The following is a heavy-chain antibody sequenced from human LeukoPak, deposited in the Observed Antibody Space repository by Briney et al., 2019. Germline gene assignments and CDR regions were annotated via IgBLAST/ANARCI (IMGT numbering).Heavy chain of an antibody. CDR3: ARFAFSSLRLDY. V-gene: IGHV4-61*02. J-gene: IGHJ4*02. CDR1: GASISANNYY. D-gene: IGHD3-16*01. CDR2: IYTYGIT. Sequence: SETLSLTCNVSGASISANNYYWTWIRQPAGKGLEWIGRIYTYGITNYSPSLKSRVTIAVDKSRNQFSLKLTSVTAADTAVYYCARFAFSSLRLDYWGQGALVIVSS.